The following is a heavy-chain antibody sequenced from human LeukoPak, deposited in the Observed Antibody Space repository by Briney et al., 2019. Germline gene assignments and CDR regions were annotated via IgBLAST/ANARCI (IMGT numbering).Heavy chain of an antibody. CDR1: GFIFSNAW. J-gene: IGHJ6*02. CDR3: TTQIWFGVEGDGMDV. CDR2: IKSKTDGGTT. V-gene: IGHV3-15*01. Sequence: PGGSLRLSCAASGFIFSNAWMSWVRQAPGKGLEWVGRIKSKTDGGTTDYAAPVKGRFTISRDDSKNTLYLQMNSLKTEDTAVYYCTTQIWFGVEGDGMDVWGQGTTVTVSS. D-gene: IGHD3-10*01.